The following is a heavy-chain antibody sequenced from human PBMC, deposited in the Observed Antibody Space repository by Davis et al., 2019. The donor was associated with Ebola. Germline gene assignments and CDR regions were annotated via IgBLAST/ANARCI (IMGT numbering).Heavy chain of an antibody. CDR1: GYSFTNYW. CDR3: ARLRLYTSSSLSRYFDY. Sequence: KVSCKGSGYSFTNYWIGWVRQMPGKGLEWMGIIYPGDSDTRYSPSFQGQVTIPADKSISTAYLQWSSLKASDTAMYYCARLRLYTSSSLSRYFDYWGQGTLVTVSS. J-gene: IGHJ4*02. D-gene: IGHD6-6*01. V-gene: IGHV5-51*01. CDR2: IYPGDSDT.